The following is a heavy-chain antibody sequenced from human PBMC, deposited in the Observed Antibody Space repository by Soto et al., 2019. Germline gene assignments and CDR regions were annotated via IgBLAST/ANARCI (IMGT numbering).Heavy chain of an antibody. Sequence: GGALRLSCTASGFTFGEYAMSWFRQAPGKGLEWVGFIRSKAYGGTTEYAASVKGRFTISRDDSKSIAYLQMNSLKTEDTAVYYCTRGGIAVAGTFDYWGQGTLVTVS. CDR3: TRGGIAVAGTFDY. D-gene: IGHD6-19*01. J-gene: IGHJ4*02. V-gene: IGHV3-49*03. CDR2: IRSKAYGGTT. CDR1: GFTFGEYA.